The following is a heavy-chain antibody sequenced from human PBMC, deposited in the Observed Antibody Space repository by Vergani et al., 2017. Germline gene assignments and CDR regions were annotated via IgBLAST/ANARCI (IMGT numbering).Heavy chain of an antibody. J-gene: IGHJ1*01. CDR1: GFTFSNYW. CDR2: IKEDGSET. CDR3: ARGVIAAAGTRYFQH. V-gene: IGHV3-7*01. D-gene: IGHD6-13*01. Sequence: EVQLMESGGGLVQPGGSLRLSCAASGFTFSNYWMSWVRQAPGKGLEWVANIKEDGSETFYVDSVMGRFTISRDNAKNSLYLQMNSLRAEDTAVYYCARGVIAAAGTRYFQHWGQGTLVTVSS.